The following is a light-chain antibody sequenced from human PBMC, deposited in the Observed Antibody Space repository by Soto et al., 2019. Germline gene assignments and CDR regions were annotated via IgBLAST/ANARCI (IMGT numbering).Light chain of an antibody. CDR1: SSDVGAYNY. CDR3: SSYTTNSTGGYV. CDR2: EVN. V-gene: IGLV2-14*01. Sequence: QSVLTQPASVSGSPGQSITISCTGTSSDVGAYNYVSWYQQHPGKAPKLMIYEVNNRPSGVSNRFSGSRSGSTASLTISGCQAEAEADDYCSSYTTNSTGGYVFGSGTKLTVL. J-gene: IGLJ1*01.